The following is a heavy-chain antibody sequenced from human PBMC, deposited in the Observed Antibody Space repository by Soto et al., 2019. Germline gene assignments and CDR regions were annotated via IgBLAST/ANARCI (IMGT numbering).Heavy chain of an antibody. J-gene: IGHJ6*02. Sequence: QAQLEQSGAEVKKPGASVKVSCKSSGYTFSTSGISWVRQAPGQGLEWMGWISTYNGDANYAQRFQGRVTMTTDTSTSTTVMELRSLRSDDTAVYYCAREGTRPYYYYGMDVWGQGTTVTVSS. CDR1: GYTFSTSG. D-gene: IGHD6-6*01. CDR2: ISTYNGDA. CDR3: AREGTRPYYYYGMDV. V-gene: IGHV1-18*01.